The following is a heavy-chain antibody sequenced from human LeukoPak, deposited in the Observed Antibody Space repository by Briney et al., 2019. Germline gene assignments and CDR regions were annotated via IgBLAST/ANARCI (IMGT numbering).Heavy chain of an antibody. CDR2: INPSGGST. CDR3: ARESSSTLYGMDV. Sequence: ASVKVSCKASGYTFTSYYMHWVRQAPGQGLEWMGIINPSGGSTSYAQKFQGRVTMTRDMSTSTVYMELSSLRSEDTAVYYCARESSSTLYGMDVWGQGTTVTVSS. CDR1: GYTFTSYY. D-gene: IGHD2-2*01. V-gene: IGHV1-46*01. J-gene: IGHJ6*02.